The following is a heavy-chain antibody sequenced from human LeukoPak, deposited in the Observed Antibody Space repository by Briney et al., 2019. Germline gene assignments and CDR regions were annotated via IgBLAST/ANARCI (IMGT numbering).Heavy chain of an antibody. CDR1: GGTFTNFA. J-gene: IGHJ3*02. V-gene: IGHV1-69*05. D-gene: IGHD5-24*01. CDR3: ARDPGDGYNYGAFDI. Sequence: ASVKVSCKASGGTFTNFAISWLRQAPGQGLEWMGMVIPVFETSNYAQKFQGRVTITTDESTSTAYMELSSLRSEDTAVYYCARDPGDGYNYGAFDIWGQGTMVTVSS. CDR2: VIPVFETS.